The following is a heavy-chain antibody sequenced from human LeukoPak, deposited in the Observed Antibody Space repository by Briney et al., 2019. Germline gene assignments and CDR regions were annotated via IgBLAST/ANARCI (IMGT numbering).Heavy chain of an antibody. D-gene: IGHD4-17*01. V-gene: IGHV4-34*01. CDR1: GGSFSGYY. J-gene: IGHJ5*02. CDR3: ARVRANDYGDNGWFDP. Sequence: TSETLSLTCAVYGGSFSGYYWSWIRQPPGKGLEWIGEINHSGSTNYNPSLKSRVTISVDTSKNQFSLKLSSVTAADTAVYYCARVRANDYGDNGWFDPWGQGTLVTVSS. CDR2: INHSGST.